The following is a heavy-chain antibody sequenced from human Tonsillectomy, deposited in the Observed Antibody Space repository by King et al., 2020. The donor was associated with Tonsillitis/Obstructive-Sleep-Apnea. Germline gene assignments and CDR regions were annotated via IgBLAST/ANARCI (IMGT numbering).Heavy chain of an antibody. Sequence: LVPSGADVKKPGASVEVSCNASGYTFTSYYINWVRQAPGQGLEWMGWISSYNGNTDYAQKFQGRVTMTTDTSTSTAYMELRSLRSDDTAVYYCARSYCGGDCPGDAFDIWGQGTMVTVSS. CDR1: GYTFTSYY. J-gene: IGHJ3*02. V-gene: IGHV1-18*01. CDR2: ISSYNGNT. D-gene: IGHD2-21*01. CDR3: ARSYCGGDCPGDAFDI.